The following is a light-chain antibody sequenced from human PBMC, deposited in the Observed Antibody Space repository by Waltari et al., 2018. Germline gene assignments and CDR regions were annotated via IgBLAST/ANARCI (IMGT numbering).Light chain of an antibody. CDR3: QQYNSYSLLT. CDR2: KAS. CDR1: QCISNW. J-gene: IGKJ4*01. V-gene: IGKV1-5*03. Sequence: DIQMTQSLSTLSASVGDRVIITGRASQCISNWLAWYQQQPGKAPNLLIYKASTFESGVPSRFSGSGSVTDFTLTISSLQPDDFATYYCQQYNSYSLLTFGGGTKIEIK.